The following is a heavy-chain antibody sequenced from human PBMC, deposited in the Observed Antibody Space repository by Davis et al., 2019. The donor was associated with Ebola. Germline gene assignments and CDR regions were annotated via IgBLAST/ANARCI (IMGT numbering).Heavy chain of an antibody. J-gene: IGHJ3*02. V-gene: IGHV3-23*01. CDR1: GFTFSSYA. CDR3: TRGSVRFLEWLSQNAFDI. D-gene: IGHD3-3*01. Sequence: GGSLRLSCAASGFTFSSYAMSWVRQAPGKGLEWVSRISAIGGDTYYADSVKGRFTISRDNSKNTLYLQMNSLRTEDTAVYYCTRGSVRFLEWLSQNAFDIWGQGTMVTVSS. CDR2: ISAIGGDT.